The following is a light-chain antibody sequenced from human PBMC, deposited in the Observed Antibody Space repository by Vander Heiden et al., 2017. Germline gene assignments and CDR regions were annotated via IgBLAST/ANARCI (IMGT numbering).Light chain of an antibody. J-gene: IGKJ4*01. Sequence: EIVLTQSPGPLSLSPGERATLSCRASQSVSSSYLAWYQQKPGQAPRLLIYGASSRATGIPDRFSGSGSGTDFTLTISRLELEDFAVYYCQQYGSSPLTFGGGTKVEIK. CDR3: QQYGSSPLT. CDR1: QSVSSSY. V-gene: IGKV3-20*01. CDR2: GAS.